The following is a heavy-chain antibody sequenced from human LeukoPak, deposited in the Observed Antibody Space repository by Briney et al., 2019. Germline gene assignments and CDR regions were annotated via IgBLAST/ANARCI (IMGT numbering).Heavy chain of an antibody. CDR3: AREGDGFNDAFEF. CDR1: GGSISTYY. CDR2: IYYSGIT. D-gene: IGHD5-24*01. V-gene: IGHV4-59*01. J-gene: IGHJ3*01. Sequence: PSETLSLTCSVSGGSISTYYWNWIRQPPGKGLEWIGYIYYSGITDYNPSLKSRVTISVDTSKNQSSLNLSSVTAADTAIYYCAREGDGFNDAFEFWGPGTVVTVSS.